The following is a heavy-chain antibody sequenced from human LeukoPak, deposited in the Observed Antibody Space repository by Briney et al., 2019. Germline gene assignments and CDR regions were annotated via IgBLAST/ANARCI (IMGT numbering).Heavy chain of an antibody. J-gene: IGHJ4*02. V-gene: IGHV3-30*04. D-gene: IGHD3-16*01. Sequence: GGSLRLSCAASGFTFSSYAMHWVRQAPGKGLEWVAVISYDGSNKYYADSVKGRFTISRDNSKNTLYLQMNSLRAEDTAVYYCAKVRLRHEIDYWGQGTLVTVSS. CDR1: GFTFSSYA. CDR3: AKVRLRHEIDY. CDR2: ISYDGSNK.